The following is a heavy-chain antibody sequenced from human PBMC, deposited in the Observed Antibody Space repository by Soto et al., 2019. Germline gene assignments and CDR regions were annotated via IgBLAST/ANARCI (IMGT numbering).Heavy chain of an antibody. CDR2: IYYSGST. CDR1: GGSISSYY. V-gene: IGHV4-59*01. Sequence: KTSETLSLTCTVSGGSISSYYWSWIRQPPGKGLEWIGYIYYSGSTNYNPSLKSRVTISVDTSKNQFSLKLSSVTAADTAVYYCARAVIGYDILTGYYSGWFDPWGQGTLVTVSS. D-gene: IGHD3-9*01. CDR3: ARAVIGYDILTGYYSGWFDP. J-gene: IGHJ5*02.